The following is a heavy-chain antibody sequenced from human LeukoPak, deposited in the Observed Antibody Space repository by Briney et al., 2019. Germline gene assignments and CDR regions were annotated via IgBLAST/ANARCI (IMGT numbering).Heavy chain of an antibody. J-gene: IGHJ4*02. CDR2: ISPYNGKT. D-gene: IGHD2-21*01. CDR1: GYSFNTFG. Sequence: GASVKVSCTTSGYSFNTFGLTWVRQAPGQGLEWLGWISPYNGKTNYAPKGQGRVTLTTDTSARTAYMELRSLRSDDTAVYYCARDVGVSGLLLDFDYWGRGTLVTVSS. V-gene: IGHV1-18*01. CDR3: ARDVGVSGLLLDFDY.